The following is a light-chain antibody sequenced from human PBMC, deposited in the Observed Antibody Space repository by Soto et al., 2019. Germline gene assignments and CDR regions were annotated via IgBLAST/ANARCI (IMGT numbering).Light chain of an antibody. CDR3: KPYKNSTNT. Sequence: ELVMTQSPATLSVSPGDTATLSCRASQSIVSSLAWYQQKPGEAPRLLIYDASIRASGIPDRFSGSRYGAEFTLTILCLQAEDFAVYYSKPYKNSTNTFGGGTNVDNK. CDR2: DAS. V-gene: IGKV3-15*01. CDR1: QSIVSS. J-gene: IGKJ4*01.